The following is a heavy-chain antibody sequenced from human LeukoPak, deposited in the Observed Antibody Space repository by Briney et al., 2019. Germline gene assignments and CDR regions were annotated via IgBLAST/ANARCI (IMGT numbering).Heavy chain of an antibody. J-gene: IGHJ4*02. Sequence: GGSLRLSCAVSGFTFSSYSMNWVRQAPGKGLEWVANINQDESQKYYVESVKGRFTISRDNAKNSLYLRMNSLRAEDTAVYFCARDRGFETFDYWGQGTLVAVSS. D-gene: IGHD5-12*01. CDR3: ARDRGFETFDY. CDR1: GFTFSSYS. V-gene: IGHV3-7*04. CDR2: INQDESQK.